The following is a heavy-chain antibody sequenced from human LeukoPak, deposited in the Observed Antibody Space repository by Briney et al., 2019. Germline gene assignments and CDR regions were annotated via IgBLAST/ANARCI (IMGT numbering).Heavy chain of an antibody. CDR3: ARGQDDFWSGCYSNNFDY. Sequence: GASVKVSCKASGYTFTGYYMHWVRQAPGQGLEWMGWINPNSGGTNYAQKFQGRVTMTRDTSISTAYMELSRLRSDDTAVYYCARGQDDFWSGCYSNNFDYWGQGTLVTVSS. CDR1: GYTFTGYY. J-gene: IGHJ4*02. CDR2: INPNSGGT. D-gene: IGHD3-3*01. V-gene: IGHV1-2*02.